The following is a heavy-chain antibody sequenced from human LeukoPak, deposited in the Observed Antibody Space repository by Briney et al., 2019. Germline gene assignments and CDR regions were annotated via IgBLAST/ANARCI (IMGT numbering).Heavy chain of an antibody. D-gene: IGHD1-26*01. J-gene: IGHJ6*03. V-gene: IGHV1-46*01. CDR2: INPSGGST. Sequence: ASVKVSCKASGYTFTSYYMHWVRQAPGQGLEWMGIINPSGGSTSYAQKFQGRVTMTRDMSTSTVYMELSRLRSDDTAVYYCARGMEPYYYMDVWGKGTTVTVSS. CDR3: ARGMEPYYYMDV. CDR1: GYTFTSYY.